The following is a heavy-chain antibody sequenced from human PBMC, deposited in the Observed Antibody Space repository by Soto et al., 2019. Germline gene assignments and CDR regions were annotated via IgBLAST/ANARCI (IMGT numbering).Heavy chain of an antibody. CDR3: AHIGRPFDWLLSRYYFDS. Sequence: QITLKESGPTLVKPTQTLTLTCTFSGFSLSTSGVGVGWIRQPPGKALEWLALIFWDDDKRSSPSLKTRLTTSKDTSTNQVVLTMTNMDPVDTATYYCAHIGRPFDWLLSRYYFDSWGQGTLVSVSS. V-gene: IGHV2-5*02. CDR1: GFSLSTSGVG. CDR2: IFWDDDK. J-gene: IGHJ4*02. D-gene: IGHD3-9*01.